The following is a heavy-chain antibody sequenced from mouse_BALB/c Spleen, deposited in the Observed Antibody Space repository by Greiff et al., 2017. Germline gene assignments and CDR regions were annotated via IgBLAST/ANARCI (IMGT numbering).Heavy chain of an antibody. J-gene: IGHJ1*01. Sequence: QVQLKQSGAELVRPGVSVKISCKGSGYTFTDYAMHWVKQSHAKSLEWIGVISTYYGDASYNQKFKGKATMTVDKSSSTAYMELARLTSEDSAIYYCARGGGNWYFDVWGAGTTVTVSS. CDR1: GYTFTDYA. CDR3: ARGGGNWYFDV. V-gene: IGHV1S137*01. CDR2: ISTYYGDA.